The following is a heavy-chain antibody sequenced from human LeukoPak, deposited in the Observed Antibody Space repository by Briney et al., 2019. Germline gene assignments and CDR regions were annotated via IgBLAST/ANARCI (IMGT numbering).Heavy chain of an antibody. J-gene: IGHJ4*02. Sequence: GASVKVSCKASGYTVTGNYMHWVRQAPGQGLEWMGWINPNSGGTNHAQKFQGRVTMTRDTSISTAYMELSSLRSDDTAVYYCARAGNIAAAASDYWGQGTLVTVSP. V-gene: IGHV1-2*02. D-gene: IGHD6-13*01. CDR1: GYTVTGNY. CDR3: ARAGNIAAAASDY. CDR2: INPNSGGT.